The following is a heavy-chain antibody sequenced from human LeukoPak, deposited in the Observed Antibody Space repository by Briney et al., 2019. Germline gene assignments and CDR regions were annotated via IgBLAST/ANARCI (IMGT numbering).Heavy chain of an antibody. J-gene: IGHJ6*02. V-gene: IGHV4-59*01. D-gene: IGHD1-1*01. Sequence: KTSETLSLTCTVSGGSISSYYWSWIRQPPGKGLEWIGYIYYSGSTNYNPSLKSRVTISVDTSKNQFSLKLSSVTAADTAVYYCAKTDSRYYYYGMDVWGQGTTVTVSS. CDR1: GGSISSYY. CDR3: AKTDSRYYYYGMDV. CDR2: IYYSGST.